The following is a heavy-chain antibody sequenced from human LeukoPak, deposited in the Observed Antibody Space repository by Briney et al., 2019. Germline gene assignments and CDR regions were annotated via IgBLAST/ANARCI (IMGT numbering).Heavy chain of an antibody. V-gene: IGHV4-59*12. CDR3: ARVREDLAADY. Sequence: SETLSLTCTVSGGSISSYYWSWIRQPPGKGLEWIGYIYYSGSTNYNPSLKSRVTISVDTSKNQFSLKLSSVTAADTAVYYCARVREDLAADYWGQGTLVTVSS. CDR1: GGSISSYY. D-gene: IGHD6-13*01. CDR2: IYYSGST. J-gene: IGHJ4*02.